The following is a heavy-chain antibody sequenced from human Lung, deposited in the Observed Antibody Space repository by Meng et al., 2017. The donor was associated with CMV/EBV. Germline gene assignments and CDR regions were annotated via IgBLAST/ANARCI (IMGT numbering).Heavy chain of an antibody. J-gene: IGHJ6*02. CDR1: GFSADDYG. D-gene: IGHD3-3*01. CDR2: INWTGGSI. CDR3: ASERFWSGYNDYNNGMDV. V-gene: IGHV3-20*04. Sequence: GGSXRLXCAASGFSADDYGMSWVRQAPGKGLEWVAGINWTGGSIGYVDSVKGRFTISRDNAKNSLYMQMNSLRDEDTALYYCASERFWSGYNDYNNGMDVWXQGTTVTVSS.